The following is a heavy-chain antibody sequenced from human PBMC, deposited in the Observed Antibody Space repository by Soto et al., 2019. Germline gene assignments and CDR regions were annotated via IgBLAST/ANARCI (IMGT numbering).Heavy chain of an antibody. CDR1: GGTFSSYA. Sequence: ASVKVSCKASGGTFSSYAISWVRQAPGQGLEWMGGIIPIFGTANYAQKFQGRVTITADESTSTAYMELSSLRSEDTAVYYCARGGDIQSSGYLAAFDISGQGTMVTV. D-gene: IGHD3-22*01. J-gene: IGHJ3*02. CDR2: IIPIFGTA. CDR3: ARGGDIQSSGYLAAFDI. V-gene: IGHV1-69*13.